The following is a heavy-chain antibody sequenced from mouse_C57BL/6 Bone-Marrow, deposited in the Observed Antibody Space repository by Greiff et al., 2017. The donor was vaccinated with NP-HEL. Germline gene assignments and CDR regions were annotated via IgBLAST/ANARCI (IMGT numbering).Heavy chain of an antibody. CDR3: ARWLQFYYAMDY. Sequence: QVQLQQPGAELVKPGASVKLSCKASGYTFTSYWMHWVKQRPGQGLEWIGMIHPNSGSTNYNEKFKSKATLTVDKSSSTAYMQLSSRTSEDSAVYYGARWLQFYYAMDYWGQGTSVTVSS. J-gene: IGHJ4*01. CDR1: GYTFTSYW. CDR2: IHPNSGST. V-gene: IGHV1-64*01. D-gene: IGHD2-2*01.